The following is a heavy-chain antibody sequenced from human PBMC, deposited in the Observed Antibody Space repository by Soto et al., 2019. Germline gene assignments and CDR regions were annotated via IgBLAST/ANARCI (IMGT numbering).Heavy chain of an antibody. Sequence: GVLRLSCAASGFTFSNYAMSWVRQAPGKGLEWVSTITGSAGGTYYADSMKGRFTISRDNSKSTLYLQMYSLRVEDTAVYYCARESEHWGQGTLVTVSS. D-gene: IGHD1-1*01. V-gene: IGHV3-23*01. CDR3: ARESEH. J-gene: IGHJ4*02. CDR1: GFTFSNYA. CDR2: ITGSAGGT.